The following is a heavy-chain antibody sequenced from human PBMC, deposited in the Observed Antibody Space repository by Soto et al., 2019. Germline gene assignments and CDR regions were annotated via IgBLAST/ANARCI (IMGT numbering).Heavy chain of an antibody. J-gene: IGHJ4*02. Sequence: GGSLRLSCAASGFTFSSYAMHWVRQAPGKGLEYVSAISSNGGSTYYANSVKGRFTISRDNSKNTLYLQMGSLRAEDMAVYYCARDFSPTVTLYYFDYWGQGTLVTVSS. V-gene: IGHV3-64*01. D-gene: IGHD4-17*01. CDR3: ARDFSPTVTLYYFDY. CDR2: ISSNGGST. CDR1: GFTFSSYA.